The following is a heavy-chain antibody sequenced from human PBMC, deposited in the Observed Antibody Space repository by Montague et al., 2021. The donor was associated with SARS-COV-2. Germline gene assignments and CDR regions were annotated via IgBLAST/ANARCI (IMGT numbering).Heavy chain of an antibody. CDR3: ARGPQGVAMIVVVMIGAEYYFDY. Sequence: SETLSLTCAVYGGSFNDYYWSWIRQPPGKGLEWIGEINHGGITNYSPSLKSRVTISADTSKNQFSLKLKSVTAADTANYYCARGPQGVAMIVVVMIGAEYYFDYWGQGSLATVSS. V-gene: IGHV4-34*01. D-gene: IGHD3-22*01. CDR2: INHGGIT. J-gene: IGHJ4*02. CDR1: GGSFNDYY.